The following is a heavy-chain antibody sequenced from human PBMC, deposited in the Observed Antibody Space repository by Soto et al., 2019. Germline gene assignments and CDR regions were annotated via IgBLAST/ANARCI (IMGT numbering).Heavy chain of an antibody. CDR3: AKDVYFDSYYFAQ. Sequence: QVQLVESGGGVVQPGRSLRLSCAASRFTVSSHAMHWVRQAPGKGLEWVAVISHDGRQKHYVDSVKGRFTLSRDESDNTVYLQMTSLRPEDTAVYYCAKDVYFDSYYFAQWGQGTLVTVSS. CDR1: RFTVSSHA. V-gene: IGHV3-30*04. D-gene: IGHD3-9*01. J-gene: IGHJ4*02. CDR2: ISHDGRQK.